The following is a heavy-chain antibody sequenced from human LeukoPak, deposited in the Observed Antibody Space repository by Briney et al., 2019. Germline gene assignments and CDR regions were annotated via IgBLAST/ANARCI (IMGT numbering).Heavy chain of an antibody. Sequence: PGGSLRLSCAASRFTFSSYSMNWVRQAPGKGLEWVSSISSSSSYIYYADSVKGRFTISRDNAKNSLYLQMNSLRAEDTAVYYCARGGGSGWYWNDAFDIWGQGTMVTVSS. V-gene: IGHV3-21*01. D-gene: IGHD6-19*01. CDR1: RFTFSSYS. CDR2: ISSSSSYI. CDR3: ARGGGSGWYWNDAFDI. J-gene: IGHJ3*02.